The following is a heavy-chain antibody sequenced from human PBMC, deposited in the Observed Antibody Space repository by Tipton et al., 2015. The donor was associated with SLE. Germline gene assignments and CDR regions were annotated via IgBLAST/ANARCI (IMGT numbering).Heavy chain of an antibody. CDR3: ASGRGSFGDY. CDR1: DYMFVAFY. CDR2: IIPIFGTA. V-gene: IGHV1-69*13. J-gene: IGHJ4*02. Sequence: QSGAEVKKPGASVKVSCKASDYMFVAFYLHWVRQAPGQGLEWMGGIIPIFGTANYAQKFQGRVTITADESTSTAYMELSSLRSEDTAVYYCASGRGSFGDYWGQGTLDTVSS. D-gene: IGHD5-18*01.